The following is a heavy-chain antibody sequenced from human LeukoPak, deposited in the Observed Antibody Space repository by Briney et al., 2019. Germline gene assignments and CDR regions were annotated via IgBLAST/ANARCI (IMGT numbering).Heavy chain of an antibody. CDR1: GGSISSSSYY. J-gene: IGHJ4*02. CDR3: AGHFLPDGHGDYWGGGEYYFDY. D-gene: IGHD4-17*01. V-gene: IGHV4-39*01. CDR2: IYYSGST. Sequence: SETLSLTCTVSGGSISSSSYYWGWIRQPPGKGLEWIGSIYYSGSTYYNPSLKSRVTISVDTSKNQFSLKLSSVTAADTALFSWAGHFLPDGHGDYWGGGEYYFDYWGQGTLVTVSS.